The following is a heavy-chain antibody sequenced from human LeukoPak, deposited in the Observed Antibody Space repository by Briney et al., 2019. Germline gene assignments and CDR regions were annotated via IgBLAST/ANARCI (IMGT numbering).Heavy chain of an antibody. CDR1: GYTFTSYG. Sequence: ASVKVSCKASGYTFTSYGISWVRQAPGQGLEWMGWISAYNGNTNYAQKLQGRVTMTTDTSTSTAYMELRSLRSDDTAVYYCARDYNVLRFLEHLPGGYWGREPWSPSP. V-gene: IGHV1-18*01. CDR3: ARDYNVLRFLEHLPGGY. J-gene: IGHJ4*02. CDR2: ISAYNGNT. D-gene: IGHD3-3*01.